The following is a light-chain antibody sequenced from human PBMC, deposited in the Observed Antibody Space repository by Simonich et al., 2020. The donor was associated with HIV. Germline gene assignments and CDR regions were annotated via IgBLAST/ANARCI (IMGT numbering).Light chain of an antibody. CDR3: QEYNKWPPWT. V-gene: IGKV3-15*01. J-gene: IGKJ1*01. Sequence: EIVMTQSPATLSVSPGERATLSCRASQNVTSNLAWYQQKPGQAPRLLIYGASSRAIGIPARFSGSGSGTEFTLTISSLQSEDFAVYYCQEYNKWPPWTFGQGTKVEIK. CDR2: GAS. CDR1: QNVTSN.